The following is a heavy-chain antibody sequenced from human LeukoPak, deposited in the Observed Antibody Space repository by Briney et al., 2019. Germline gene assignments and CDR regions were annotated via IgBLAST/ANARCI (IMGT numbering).Heavy chain of an antibody. CDR3: ARVYCSSTSCPWGFDP. Sequence: TSVTVSLKSSGYTFTGYYIHCVRQAPGQRLEWMGWSNPNSGGKNYAQKFQGRVTMTRDKSISTAYMELSRLRSDDTAVHYCARVYCSSTSCPWGFDPWGQGTLVTVSS. CDR1: GYTFTGYY. J-gene: IGHJ5*02. D-gene: IGHD2-2*01. CDR2: SNPNSGGK. V-gene: IGHV1-2*02.